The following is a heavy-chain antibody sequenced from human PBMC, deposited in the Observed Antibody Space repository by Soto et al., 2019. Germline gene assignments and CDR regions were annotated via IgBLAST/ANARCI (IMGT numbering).Heavy chain of an antibody. CDR1: GFTFSSYE. CDR3: VRESYDFWSGYSGSYFDY. D-gene: IGHD3-3*01. CDR2: ISGSGSTI. V-gene: IGHV3-48*03. Sequence: GGSLRLSCAASGFTFSSYEMNWVRQAPGKGLEWVSYISGSGSTIYYADSVKGRFTISRDNAKNSLYLQMNSLRAEDTAVYYCVRESYDFWSGYSGSYFDYWGQGTLVTVSS. J-gene: IGHJ4*02.